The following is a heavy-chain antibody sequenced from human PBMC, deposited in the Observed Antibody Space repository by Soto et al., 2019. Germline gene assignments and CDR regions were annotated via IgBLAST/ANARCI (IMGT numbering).Heavy chain of an antibody. CDR1: GYTFTSYD. D-gene: IGHD6-13*01. V-gene: IGHV1-8*01. Sequence: ASVNVSCKTSGYTFTSYDINWVRQATGQGLEWMGWMNPNSGNTGYAQKFQGRVTMTRNTSISTAYMELSSLRSEDTAVYYCARGGYSSSWDYYYYYYMDVWGKGTTVTVSS. CDR2: MNPNSGNT. CDR3: ARGGYSSSWDYYYYYYMDV. J-gene: IGHJ6*03.